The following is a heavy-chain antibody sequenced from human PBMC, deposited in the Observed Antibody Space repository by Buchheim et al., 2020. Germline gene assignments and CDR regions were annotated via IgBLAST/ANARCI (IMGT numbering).Heavy chain of an antibody. J-gene: IGHJ6*03. Sequence: EVQLVQSGAEVKKPGESLKISCKGSGYSFTSYWIGWVRQMPGKGLEWMGIIYPGDSDTRYSPSFQGQVTISADKPISTAYLQWSSLKASDTAMYYCARLPGIAAAGTRFDYYYYYMDVWGKGTT. D-gene: IGHD6-13*01. CDR1: GYSFTSYW. CDR2: IYPGDSDT. V-gene: IGHV5-51*01. CDR3: ARLPGIAAAGTRFDYYYYYMDV.